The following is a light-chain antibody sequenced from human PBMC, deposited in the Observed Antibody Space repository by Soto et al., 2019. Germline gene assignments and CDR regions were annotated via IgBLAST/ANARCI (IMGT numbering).Light chain of an antibody. CDR3: QQRSNWYT. CDR2: DAS. J-gene: IGKJ2*01. Sequence: EIVLTQSPATLSLSPGERATLSCRASQSVSSYVAWYQQKPGQAPRLLIYDASNRATGIPARFSGSGSGTDFTLTSSSLESEECSVYYCQQRSNWYTVGQGTKLEIK. V-gene: IGKV3-11*01. CDR1: QSVSSY.